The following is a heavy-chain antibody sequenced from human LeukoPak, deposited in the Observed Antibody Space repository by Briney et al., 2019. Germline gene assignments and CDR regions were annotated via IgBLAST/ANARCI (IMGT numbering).Heavy chain of an antibody. CDR3: ARDHALPLYGSGTVRPHDY. CDR1: GFTFSSYS. J-gene: IGHJ4*02. Sequence: PGGSLRLSCAASGFTFSSYSMNWVRQAPGKGLEWVSSISSSSSYIYYADSVKGRFTISRDNAKNSLYLQMNSLRAEDTAVYYCARDHALPLYGSGTVRPHDYWGQGTLVTVSS. V-gene: IGHV3-21*01. CDR2: ISSSSSYI. D-gene: IGHD3-10*01.